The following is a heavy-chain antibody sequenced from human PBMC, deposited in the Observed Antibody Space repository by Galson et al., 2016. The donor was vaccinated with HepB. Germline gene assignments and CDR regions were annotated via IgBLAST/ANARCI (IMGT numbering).Heavy chain of an antibody. CDR1: GLPFSDSY. V-gene: IGHV3-11*01. CDR3: ATQLVLIIVPGTFDS. J-gene: IGHJ4*02. Sequence: SLRLSCAASGLPFSDSYLSWIRQAPGKGLEWISYISNTDNTIYYADSVKGRFTISRDNAKNSVYLQMNALRADDTAVYYCATQLVLIIVPGTFDSWGQGTLVTVSS. CDR2: ISNTDNTI. D-gene: IGHD6-6*01.